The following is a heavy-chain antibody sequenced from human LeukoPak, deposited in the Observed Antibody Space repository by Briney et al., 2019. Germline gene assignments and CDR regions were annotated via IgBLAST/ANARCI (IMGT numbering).Heavy chain of an antibody. CDR2: VSGGGGNT. J-gene: IGHJ4*02. D-gene: IGHD1-26*01. CDR1: GFTFSSYA. V-gene: IGHV3-23*01. Sequence: GGSLRLSCAASGFTFSSYAMSWVRQAPGKGLEWVSAVSGGGGNTYYADSVKGRFTISRDNSKSTLILQMNSLRVEDTALYYCTKRVKYGGTWDHFADWGQGTLVTVSS. CDR3: TKRVKYGGTWDHFAD.